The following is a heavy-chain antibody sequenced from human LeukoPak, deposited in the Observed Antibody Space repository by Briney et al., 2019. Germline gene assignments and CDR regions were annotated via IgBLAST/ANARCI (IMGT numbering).Heavy chain of an antibody. CDR1: GGSISSSSYY. Sequence: SETLSLTCTVSGGSISSSSYYWGWIRQPPGKGLEWIGSIYYSGSTYYNPSLKSRVTISVDTSKNQFSLKLSSVTAADTAVYYCARVLSHQLLGQQFDPWGQGTLVTVSS. CDR2: IYYSGST. CDR3: ARVLSHQLLGQQFDP. D-gene: IGHD2-2*01. V-gene: IGHV4-39*07. J-gene: IGHJ5*02.